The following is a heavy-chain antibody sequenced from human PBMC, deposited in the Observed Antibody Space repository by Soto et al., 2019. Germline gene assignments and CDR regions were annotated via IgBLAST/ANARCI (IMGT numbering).Heavy chain of an antibody. Sequence: SVKVSCKASGGTFSSYAISWVRQAPGQGLEWMGGIIPIFGTANYAQKFQGRVTITADESTSTTYMELSSLRSEDTAVYYCATRSGYYDSSGYYYLDYWGQGTLVTVSS. CDR2: IIPIFGTA. D-gene: IGHD3-22*01. CDR1: GGTFSSYA. J-gene: IGHJ4*02. CDR3: ATRSGYYDSSGYYYLDY. V-gene: IGHV1-69*13.